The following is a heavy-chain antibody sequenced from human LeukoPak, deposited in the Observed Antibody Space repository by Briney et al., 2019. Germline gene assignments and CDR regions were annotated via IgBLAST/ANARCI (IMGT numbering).Heavy chain of an antibody. CDR3: AREANSGSYSFDP. D-gene: IGHD1-26*01. CDR1: GYTFTSYD. Sequence: GASVKVSCKASGYTFTSYDINWVRQATGQGLEWMGWMNPNSGNTGYAQKFQGRVSMTTDTSANIAYMELWSLRSDDTAVYYCAREANSGSYSFDPWGQGTLVTVSS. CDR2: MNPNSGNT. V-gene: IGHV1-8*02. J-gene: IGHJ5*02.